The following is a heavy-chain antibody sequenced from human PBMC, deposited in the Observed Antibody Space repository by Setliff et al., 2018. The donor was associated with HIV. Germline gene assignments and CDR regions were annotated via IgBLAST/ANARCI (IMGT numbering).Heavy chain of an antibody. CDR2: ISSSGSTI. J-gene: IGHJ4*02. CDR1: GFTFSHYD. V-gene: IGHV3-48*03. CDR3: ARQTGYSGYGGVFDN. D-gene: IGHD5-12*01. Sequence: GGSLRLSCAASGFTFSHYDMNWVRQAPGKGLEWVSYISSSGSTIYYADSVKGRFTISRDNAKNSLYLQMNSLRAEDTAVYYCARQTGYSGYGGVFDNWGQGTLVTVSS.